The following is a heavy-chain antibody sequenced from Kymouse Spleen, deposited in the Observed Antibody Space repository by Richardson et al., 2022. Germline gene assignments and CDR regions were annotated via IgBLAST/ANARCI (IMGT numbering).Heavy chain of an antibody. J-gene: IGHJ5*02. CDR2: INHSGST. CDR1: GGSFSGYY. D-gene: IGHD5-18,IGHD5-18*01. V-gene: IGHV4-34*01. Sequence: QVQLQQWGAGLLKPSETLSLTCAVYGGSFSGYYWSWIRQPPGKGLEWIGEINHSGSTNYNPSLKSRVTISVDTSKNQFSLKLSSVTAADTAVYYCARGADTAMGGTTGSTPGAREPWSPSPQ. CDR3: ARGADTAMGGTTGSTP.